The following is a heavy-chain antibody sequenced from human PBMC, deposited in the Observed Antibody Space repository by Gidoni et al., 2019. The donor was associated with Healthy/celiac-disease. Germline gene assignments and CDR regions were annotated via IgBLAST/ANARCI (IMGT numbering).Heavy chain of an antibody. D-gene: IGHD1-26*01. V-gene: IGHV1-69*01. CDR1: GGTFSSYA. CDR3: ARTFVIIVGATSALFDP. CDR2: IIPIFGTA. J-gene: IGHJ5*02. Sequence: QVQLVQSGAEVKKPGSSVKVSCKASGGTFSSYAISWVRQAPGQGLEWMGGIIPIFGTANYAQKFQGRVTITADESTSTAYMELSSLRSEDTAVYYCARTFVIIVGATSALFDPWGQGTLVTVSS.